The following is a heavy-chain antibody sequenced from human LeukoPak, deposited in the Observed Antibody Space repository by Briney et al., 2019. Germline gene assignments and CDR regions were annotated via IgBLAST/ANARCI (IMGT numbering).Heavy chain of an antibody. Sequence: PGGSLRLSCAASEFSVGSNYMTWGRQAPGKGLEGGSLIYSGGSTYYADSAKGRFTISRENSKNTLYLQMNSLRGQDTAVYYCARGPFISNNWYPGGDYWGQGTLVTVSS. CDR2: IYSGGST. CDR1: EFSVGSNY. CDR3: ARGPFISNNWYPGGDY. D-gene: IGHD6-13*01. V-gene: IGHV3-53*01. J-gene: IGHJ4*02.